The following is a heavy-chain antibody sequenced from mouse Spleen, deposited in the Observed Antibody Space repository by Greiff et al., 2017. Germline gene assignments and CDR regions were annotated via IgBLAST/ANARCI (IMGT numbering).Heavy chain of an antibody. V-gene: IGHV1-47*01. CDR3: ARGYGNSWYFDV. Sequence: QVHVKQSGAELVKPGASVKMSCKASGYTFTTYPIEWMKQNHGKSLEWIGNFHPYNDDTKYNEKFKGKATLTVEKSSSTVYLELSRLTSDDSAVYYCARGYGNSWYFDVWGAGTTVTVSS. CDR1: GYTFTTYP. D-gene: IGHD2-1*01. CDR2: FHPYNDDT. J-gene: IGHJ1*01.